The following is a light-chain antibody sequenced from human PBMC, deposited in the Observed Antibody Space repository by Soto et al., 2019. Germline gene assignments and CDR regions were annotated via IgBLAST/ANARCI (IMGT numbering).Light chain of an antibody. J-gene: IGKJ4*01. CDR3: KQYDSSPPLT. V-gene: IGKV3-20*01. CDR1: QSLSSNY. CDR2: GAS. Sequence: EIVLTQSPGTLSLSPGDRATLSCRASQSLSSNYLAWYQQKPGRAPRLLIYGASSRATGVPDRFRGSGSGTDFTLTISRLEPEDFAVYYCKQYDSSPPLTFGGGTRVEVE.